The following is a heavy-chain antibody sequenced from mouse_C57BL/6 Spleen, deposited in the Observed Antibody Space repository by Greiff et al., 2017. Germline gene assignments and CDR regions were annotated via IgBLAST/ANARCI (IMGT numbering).Heavy chain of an antibody. J-gene: IGHJ3*01. Sequence: EVQLQQSGPELVKPGASVKISCKASGYTFTDYYMNWVKQSHGKSLEWIGDINPNNGGTSYNQKFKGKATLTVDKSSSTAYMELRSLTSEDSAVYDCARSEDYGSSYEGFAYWGQGTLVTVSA. V-gene: IGHV1-26*01. CDR1: GYTFTDYY. CDR2: INPNNGGT. D-gene: IGHD1-1*01. CDR3: ARSEDYGSSYEGFAY.